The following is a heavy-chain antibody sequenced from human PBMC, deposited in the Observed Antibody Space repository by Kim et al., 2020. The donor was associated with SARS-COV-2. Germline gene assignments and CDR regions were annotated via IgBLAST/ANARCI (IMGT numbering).Heavy chain of an antibody. J-gene: IGHJ4*02. CDR3: ARDSDDSGSFFDY. D-gene: IGHD3-10*01. V-gene: IGHV3-30*03. Sequence: YVADALKGRFTISRDNSKNTLYLQINSLRVEDTAVYFCARDSDDSGSFFDYWGQGTLVTVSS.